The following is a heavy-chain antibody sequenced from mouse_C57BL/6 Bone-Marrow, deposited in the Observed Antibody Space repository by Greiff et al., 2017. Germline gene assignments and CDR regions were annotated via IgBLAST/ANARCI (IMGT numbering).Heavy chain of an antibody. J-gene: IGHJ4*01. V-gene: IGHV1-64*01. CDR1: GYTFTSYW. D-gene: IGHD2-3*01. Sequence: QVQLQQSGAELVKPGASVKLSCKASGYTFTSYWMHWVKQRPGQGLEWIGMIHPNSGSTNYNEKFKSKATLTVDKSSSTAYMQLSSLTSEDSAVYYCARDGYYVGAMDYWGQGTSVTVSS. CDR3: ARDGYYVGAMDY. CDR2: IHPNSGST.